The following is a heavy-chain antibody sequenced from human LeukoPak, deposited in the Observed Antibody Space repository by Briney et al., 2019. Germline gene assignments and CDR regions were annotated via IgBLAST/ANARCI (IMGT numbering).Heavy chain of an antibody. CDR2: MNSDTGAS. Sequence: GASVKVSCKASGYTFTGYYIHWVRQAPGQGLEWMGWMNSDTGASKSAQKFQGRITLTRDTSISTAYMDLSSLESDDTALYYCAFEHCNGCNQALDSWGRGTLITVSS. V-gene: IGHV1-2*02. CDR1: GYTFTGYY. J-gene: IGHJ4*02. CDR3: AFEHCNGCNQALDS. D-gene: IGHD5-24*01.